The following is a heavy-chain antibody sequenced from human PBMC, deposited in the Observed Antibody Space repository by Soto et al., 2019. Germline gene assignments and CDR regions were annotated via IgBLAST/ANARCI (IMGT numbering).Heavy chain of an antibody. J-gene: IGHJ4*02. D-gene: IGHD1-7*01. V-gene: IGHV4-61*01. CDR1: GGSVSSGTYY. CDR3: ARLSPNWNYDLDY. CDR2: IYHSGST. Sequence: QVQLQESGPGLVKPSETLSLTCTVSGGSVSSGTYYWSWIRQPPGKGLEWFGYIYHSGSTNYNPSLKSRVTISADTSKNQFSLKLSSVTAADTAVYYCARLSPNWNYDLDYWGQGTLVTVSS.